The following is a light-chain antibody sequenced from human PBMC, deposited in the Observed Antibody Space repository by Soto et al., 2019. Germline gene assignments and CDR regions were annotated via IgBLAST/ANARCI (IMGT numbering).Light chain of an antibody. CDR2: AAS. V-gene: IGKV1-39*01. Sequence: DIQMTQSPPSLSASVGDRVTITFRASQSISSYLNWYQQKPGKAPKLLIYAASSLQSGVPSRFSGSGSGTDFTLTISSLQPEDFATYYCQQSYSTPRTFGQGTRLEIK. J-gene: IGKJ5*01. CDR3: QQSYSTPRT. CDR1: QSISSY.